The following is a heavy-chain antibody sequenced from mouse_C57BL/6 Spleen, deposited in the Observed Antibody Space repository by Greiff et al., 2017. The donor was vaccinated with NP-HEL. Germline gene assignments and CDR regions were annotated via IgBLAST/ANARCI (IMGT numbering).Heavy chain of an antibody. CDR2: IDPSDSYT. J-gene: IGHJ4*01. CDR1: GYTFTSYW. Sequence: QVQLQQPGAELVRPGTSVKLSCKASGYTFTSYWMHWVKQRPGQGLEWIGVIDPSDSYTNYNQKFKGKATLTVDTSSSTAYMQLSSLTSEDFAVYYCARIKEGAMDYWGQGTSVTVSS. CDR3: ARIKEGAMDY. V-gene: IGHV1-59*01.